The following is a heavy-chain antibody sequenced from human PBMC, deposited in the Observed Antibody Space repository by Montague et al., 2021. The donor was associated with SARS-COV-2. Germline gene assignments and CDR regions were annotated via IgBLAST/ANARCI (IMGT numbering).Heavy chain of an antibody. D-gene: IGHD2-15*01. V-gene: IGHV4-59*01. Sequence: ETLSLTCAVSGGSTSNYYWTWIRQSPGKGLQWIGYIFYTGSTKFNPSLKSRVSMSLDTSKNHFSLRLSAVTAADTARYYCARAQNICFIANCVNYFDLWGLGALVTVSS. CDR2: IFYTGST. CDR3: ARAQNICFIANCVNYFDL. CDR1: GGSTSNYY. J-gene: IGHJ4*02.